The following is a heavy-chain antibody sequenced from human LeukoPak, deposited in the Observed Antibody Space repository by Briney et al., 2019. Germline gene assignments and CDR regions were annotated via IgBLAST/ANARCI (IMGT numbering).Heavy chain of an antibody. Sequence: ASVKVSCKASGYTFSSYGISWVRRAPGQGLEWMGGFDPEDGETIYAQKFQGRVTMTEDTSTDTAYMELSSLRSEDTAVYYCATETGRLAGGVFDYWGQGTLVTVSS. J-gene: IGHJ4*02. V-gene: IGHV1-24*01. CDR1: GYTFSSYG. D-gene: IGHD3-3*02. CDR3: ATETGRLAGGVFDY. CDR2: FDPEDGET.